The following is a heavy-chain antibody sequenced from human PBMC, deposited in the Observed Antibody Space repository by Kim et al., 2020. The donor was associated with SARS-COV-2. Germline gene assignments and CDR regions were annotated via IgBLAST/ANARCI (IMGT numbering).Heavy chain of an antibody. Sequence: NDAQKFQGRVTMTRDTSISTAYMELSRLRSDDTAVYYCARVVGATRVLDYWGQGTLVTVSS. J-gene: IGHJ4*02. CDR3: ARVVGATRVLDY. D-gene: IGHD1-26*01. V-gene: IGHV1-2*02.